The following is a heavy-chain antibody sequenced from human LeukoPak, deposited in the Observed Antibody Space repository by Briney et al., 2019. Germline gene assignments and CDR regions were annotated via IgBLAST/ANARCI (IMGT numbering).Heavy chain of an antibody. V-gene: IGHV3-48*03. Sequence: GGSLRLSCAASGFTFSSYEMNWVRQAPGKGLEWVSYISSSGSTIYYADSVKGRFTISRDNAKNSLYLQMNSPRAEDTAVYYCAREGNSGSYYYYYGMDVWGQGTTVTVSS. CDR1: GFTFSSYE. J-gene: IGHJ6*02. CDR3: AREGNSGSYYYYYGMDV. D-gene: IGHD1-26*01. CDR2: ISSSGSTI.